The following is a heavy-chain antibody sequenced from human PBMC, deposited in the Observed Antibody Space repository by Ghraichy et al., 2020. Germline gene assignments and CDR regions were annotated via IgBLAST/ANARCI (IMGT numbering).Heavy chain of an antibody. Sequence: GGSLRLSCAASGFTFSNYSMNWVRQAPGKGLEWVSYISNSSSTIYYADSVKGRFTISRDNAKNSLFLQMNSLRDEDTAVYYCAFGVAGAIQYFQHWGQGTLITVSS. CDR1: GFTFSNYS. V-gene: IGHV3-48*02. J-gene: IGHJ1*01. D-gene: IGHD3-3*01. CDR2: ISNSSSTI. CDR3: AFGVAGAIQYFQH.